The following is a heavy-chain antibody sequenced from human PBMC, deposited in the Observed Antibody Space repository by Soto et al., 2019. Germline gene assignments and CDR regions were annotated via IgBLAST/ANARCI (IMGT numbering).Heavy chain of an antibody. CDR3: AIDGPEFVPNSEDVDI. Sequence: QVQLVQSGAEMKKTGASVKVSCKASGYTFRNYGINWVRQAPGQGFEWVAWISAYTGNTKYAQKFQGRVTMDTDPTASTAYTELRSLKSDNTDVYYCAIDGPEFVPNSEDVDICGLGTTVTVS. V-gene: IGHV1-18*01. CDR2: ISAYTGNT. D-gene: IGHD3-10*01. CDR1: GYTFRNYG. J-gene: IGHJ3*02.